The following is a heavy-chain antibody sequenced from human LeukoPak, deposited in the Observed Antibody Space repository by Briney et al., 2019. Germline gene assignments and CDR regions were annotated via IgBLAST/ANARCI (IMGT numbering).Heavy chain of an antibody. J-gene: IGHJ4*02. V-gene: IGHV3-53*01. Sequence: GGSLRLSCAASGFTVSSNYMSWVRQAPGKGLEWVSIIYSGGSTYFADSVKDRFTISRDNSKNTLYLQMNSLRAEDTALYYCARVPVASWIQLDSWGQGTLVTVSS. D-gene: IGHD6-13*01. CDR1: GFTVSSNY. CDR3: ARVPVASWIQLDS. CDR2: IYSGGST.